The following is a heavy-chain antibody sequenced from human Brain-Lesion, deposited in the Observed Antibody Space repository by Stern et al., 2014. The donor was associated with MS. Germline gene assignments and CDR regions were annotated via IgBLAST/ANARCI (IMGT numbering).Heavy chain of an antibody. D-gene: IGHD4-17*01. CDR1: GGPISSHSYY. V-gene: IGHV4-61*02. J-gene: IGHJ4*02. CDR2: IYASGNT. Sequence: QVQLVESGPGLVKPSQTLSLTCTVSGGPISSHSYYWSWIRQPAGKGLEWIGRIYASGNTNYNPSLKGGVSISVDTSKNQLSLRLGSVTASDTAVYYCARDYGDLEFDLWGQGTLVTVSS. CDR3: ARDYGDLEFDL.